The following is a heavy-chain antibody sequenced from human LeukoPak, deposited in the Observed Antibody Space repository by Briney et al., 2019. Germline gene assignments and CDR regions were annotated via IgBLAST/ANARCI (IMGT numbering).Heavy chain of an antibody. CDR3: ARELLGAPTPGAY. J-gene: IGHJ4*02. Sequence: SETLSLTCALSTVSGSSGNWWSWVRQPPGKGLEWIGEVHKTGKTNYNPSLKTRVTIPIDASKNQLSLELTSVTAADAAVYYCARELLGAPTPGAYWGQGTRVTVSS. D-gene: IGHD7-27*01. CDR1: TVSGSSGNW. V-gene: IGHV4-4*02. CDR2: VHKTGKT.